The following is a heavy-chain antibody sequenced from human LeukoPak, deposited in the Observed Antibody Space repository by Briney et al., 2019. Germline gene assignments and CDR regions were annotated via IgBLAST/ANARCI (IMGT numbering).Heavy chain of an antibody. V-gene: IGHV3-30-3*01. Sequence: GRSLRLSCVASGFTFTSYAMHWVRQAPGKGLEWVTVISYDGSIKYYADSVKGRFTISRDISKNTLYLQINSLRAEDTAVYYCARKPDAFDLWGQGTMVTVSS. J-gene: IGHJ3*01. CDR3: ARKPDAFDL. CDR2: ISYDGSIK. CDR1: GFTFTSYA.